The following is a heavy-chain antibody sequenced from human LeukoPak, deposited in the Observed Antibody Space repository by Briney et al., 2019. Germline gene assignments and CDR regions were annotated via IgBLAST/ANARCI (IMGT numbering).Heavy chain of an antibody. CDR2: IIPILGIA. CDR3: ARSSSYSYGYPCGMDV. Sequence: GSSVKVSCKASGGAFSSYAISWVRQAPGQGLEWMGRIIPILGIANYAQKFQGRVTITADKSTSTAYMELSSLRSEDTAVYYCARSSSYSYGYPCGMDVWGQGTTVTVSS. V-gene: IGHV1-69*04. D-gene: IGHD5-18*01. J-gene: IGHJ6*02. CDR1: GGAFSSYA.